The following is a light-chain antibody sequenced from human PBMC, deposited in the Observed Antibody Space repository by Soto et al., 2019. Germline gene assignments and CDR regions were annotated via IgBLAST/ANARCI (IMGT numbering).Light chain of an antibody. CDR3: SSYTTTGTLVV. V-gene: IGLV2-14*03. CDR1: SSDVGGYDY. J-gene: IGLJ3*02. Sequence: QSALTQPASVSGSPGQSVTVSCTGTSSDVGGYDYVSWYQQHPGKAPKLMLYDVNRRPSGISDRFSGSRSGNTASLTISGLQADDEADYFCSSYTTTGTLVVFGGGTQLTVL. CDR2: DVN.